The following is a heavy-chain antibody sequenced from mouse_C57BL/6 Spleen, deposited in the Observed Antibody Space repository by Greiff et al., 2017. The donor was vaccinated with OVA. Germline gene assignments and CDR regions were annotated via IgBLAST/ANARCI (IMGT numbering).Heavy chain of an antibody. CDR3: ANYYGSRYWYFDV. V-gene: IGHV3-6*01. CDR1: GYSITSGYY. Sequence: EVQLVESGPGLVKPSQSLSLTCSVTGYSITSGYYWHWIRQFPGNKLEWMGYISYDGSNNYNPSLKNRISITRDTSKNQFFLKLNSVTTEDTATYYCANYYGSRYWYFDVWGTGTTVTVSS. D-gene: IGHD1-1*01. CDR2: ISYDGSN. J-gene: IGHJ1*03.